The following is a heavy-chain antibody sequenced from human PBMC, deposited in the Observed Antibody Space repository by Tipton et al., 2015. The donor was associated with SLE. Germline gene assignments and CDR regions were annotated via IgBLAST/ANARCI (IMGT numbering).Heavy chain of an antibody. CDR2: IYYSGST. CDR3: AGLEDYFDP. Sequence: LRLSCTVSGGSISSSSYYWGWIRQPPGKGLEWIGTIYYSGSTYYNPSLKSRVTISVDTSKNQFSLRLSSVTAADTAIYYCAGLEDYFDPWGQGTTVTVSS. CDR1: GGSISSSSYY. J-gene: IGHJ6*02. D-gene: IGHD3-22*01. V-gene: IGHV4-39*07.